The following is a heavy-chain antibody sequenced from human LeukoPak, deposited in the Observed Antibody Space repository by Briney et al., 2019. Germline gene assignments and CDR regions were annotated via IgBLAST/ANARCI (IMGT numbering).Heavy chain of an antibody. CDR3: ARAGTYGSGWYAFDI. CDR1: GGTFSSYA. V-gene: IGHV1-69*01. CDR2: IIPIFGTA. J-gene: IGHJ3*02. D-gene: IGHD6-19*01. Sequence: GASVKVSCKASGGTFSSYAISWVRQAPGQGLEWMGGIIPIFGTANYAQKFQGRVTITADESTSTAYMELSSLRSEDTAVYYCARAGTYGSGWYAFDIWGQGTMVTVSS.